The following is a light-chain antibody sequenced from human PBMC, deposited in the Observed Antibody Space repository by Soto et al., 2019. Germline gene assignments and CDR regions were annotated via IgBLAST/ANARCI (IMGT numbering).Light chain of an antibody. CDR2: AAS. V-gene: IGKV1-39*01. J-gene: IGKJ2*01. CDR1: QSISSS. CDR3: QQSYTTPPT. Sequence: DIPMTQSPSSLSASVGDRVTITCRASQSISSSLNWYQQKPGKDPKVLIYAASILQSEVPSRFSGSGSGTDFTLTISSLQPEDFAAYYCQQSYTTPPTFGQGTKLEIK.